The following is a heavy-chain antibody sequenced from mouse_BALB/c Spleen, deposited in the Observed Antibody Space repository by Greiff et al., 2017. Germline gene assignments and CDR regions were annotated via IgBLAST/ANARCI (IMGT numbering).Heavy chain of an antibody. CDR3: ARESDSSGYSFAY. D-gene: IGHD3-2*01. Sequence: VKLMESGPGLVAPSQSLSITCTVSGFSLTGYGVNWVRQPPGKGLEWLGMIWGDGSTDYNSALKSRLSISKDNSKSQVFLKMNSLQTDDTARYYCARESDSSGYSFAYWGQGTLVTVSA. J-gene: IGHJ3*01. CDR2: IWGDGST. V-gene: IGHV2-6-7*01. CDR1: GFSLTGYG.